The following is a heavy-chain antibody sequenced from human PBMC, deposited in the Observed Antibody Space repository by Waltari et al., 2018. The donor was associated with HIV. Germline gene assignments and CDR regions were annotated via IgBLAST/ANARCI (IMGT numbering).Heavy chain of an antibody. D-gene: IGHD3-22*01. CDR1: GGSISSSSYY. J-gene: IGHJ4*02. V-gene: IGHV4-39*01. CDR3: ASALFYYYDSSGYYHY. Sequence: GPGLVKPSETLSLTCTVSGGSISSSSYYWGWIRQPPGKGLEWIGSIYYSGSTYYNPSLKSRVTISVDTSKNQFSLKLSSVTAADTAVYYCASALFYYYDSSGYYHYWGQGTLVTVSS. CDR2: IYYSGST.